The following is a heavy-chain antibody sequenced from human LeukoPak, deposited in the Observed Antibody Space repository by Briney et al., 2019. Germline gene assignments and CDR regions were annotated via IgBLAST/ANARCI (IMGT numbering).Heavy chain of an antibody. V-gene: IGHV3-7*01. D-gene: IGHD5/OR15-5a*01. Sequence: GGSLRLSCSASGFTFSSYWMSWVRQAPGKGLEWVANIKQDGSEKYYVYSVKGRFTISRDNAKNSLYLQMNSLRAEDTAVYYCARDLVSANWFDPWGQGTLVTVSS. CDR3: ARDLVSANWFDP. CDR1: GFTFSSYW. J-gene: IGHJ5*02. CDR2: IKQDGSEK.